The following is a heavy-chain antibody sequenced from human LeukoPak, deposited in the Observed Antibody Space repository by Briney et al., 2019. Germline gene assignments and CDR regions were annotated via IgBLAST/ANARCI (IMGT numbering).Heavy chain of an antibody. CDR2: IIPIFGTA. D-gene: IGHD1-26*01. CDR3: ARDWSSGSYSGSFDY. Sequence: GASVKVSCKASGGTFSSYAISWVRQAPGQGLEWMGGIIPIFGTANYAQKFQGRVTITTDESTSTAYMELSSLRSEDTAVYYCARDWSSGSYSGSFDYWGQGTLVTVSS. J-gene: IGHJ4*02. CDR1: GGTFSSYA. V-gene: IGHV1-69*05.